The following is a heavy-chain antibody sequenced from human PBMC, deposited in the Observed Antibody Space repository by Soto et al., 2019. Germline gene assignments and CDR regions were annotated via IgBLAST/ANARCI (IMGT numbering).Heavy chain of an antibody. D-gene: IGHD3-9*01. Sequence: ASVKVSCKASGYTFTGYYMHWVRQAPGQGLEWMGWINPNSGGTNYAQNFQGWVTMTRDTSISTAYMELSRLRSDDTAVYYCALDILTVNYAFDIWGQGTMVTVSS. CDR1: GYTFTGYY. CDR3: ALDILTVNYAFDI. CDR2: INPNSGGT. J-gene: IGHJ3*02. V-gene: IGHV1-2*04.